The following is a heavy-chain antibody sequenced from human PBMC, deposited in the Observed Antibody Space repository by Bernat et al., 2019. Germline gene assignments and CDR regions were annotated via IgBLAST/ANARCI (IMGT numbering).Heavy chain of an antibody. Sequence: QVQLVESGGGVVQPGGSLRLSCAASGFTFSTNGMHWVRQAPGKGLEWVAFIRYDGSNKYYADSVKGRFTISRDNSKNTLYLQINSLRAEDTAVYYCAKDRGGGSYFDYWGQETLVTVSS. D-gene: IGHD1-26*01. J-gene: IGHJ4*02. CDR1: GFTFSTNG. CDR3: AKDRGGGSYFDY. CDR2: IRYDGSNK. V-gene: IGHV3-30*02.